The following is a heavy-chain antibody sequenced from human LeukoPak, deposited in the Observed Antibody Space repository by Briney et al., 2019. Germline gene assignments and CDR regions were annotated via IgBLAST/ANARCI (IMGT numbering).Heavy chain of an antibody. J-gene: IGHJ4*02. V-gene: IGHV4-31*03. CDR2: IWNSGNS. CDR3: ARRGFVIRSLLLVGFHKEAYYFDY. CDR1: AGSINSGGYF. D-gene: IGHD2-21*01. Sequence: SETLSLTCTVSAGSINSGGYFWTWVRQHPGEGLEWIGYIWNSGNSYYNPSLSSRVIISADSSKSTFSLKLSSVTAADTAVYFCARRGFVIRSLLLVGFHKEAYYFDYWGQGALVTVSS.